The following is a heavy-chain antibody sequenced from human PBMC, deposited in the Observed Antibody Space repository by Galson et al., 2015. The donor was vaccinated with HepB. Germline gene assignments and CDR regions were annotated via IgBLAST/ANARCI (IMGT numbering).Heavy chain of an antibody. J-gene: IGHJ4*02. Sequence: LSLTCIVSGGSISSSSYYWGWIRQPPGTGLEWIGSIYYSGGTYYNPSLKSRVTISGDTSKNQFSLKLSSVTAADMAVYYCARHSSGYPIDYWGQGTLVTVSS. V-gene: IGHV4-39*01. CDR1: GGSISSSSYY. CDR2: IYYSGGT. CDR3: ARHSSGYPIDY. D-gene: IGHD3-22*01.